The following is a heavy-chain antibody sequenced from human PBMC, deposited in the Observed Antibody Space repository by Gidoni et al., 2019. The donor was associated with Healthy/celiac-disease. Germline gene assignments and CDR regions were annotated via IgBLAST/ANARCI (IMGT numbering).Heavy chain of an antibody. CDR2: IKVKTDGGTT. Sequence: EVQWVESGGGLVKLGGSLRRPCAASGFTFRNVGMSWVRQAPGKGLEWVGRIKVKTDGGTTDYAAHVKGRFTISREDSKNTLYLQINSLKTEDTAVYYCTTGRDWFDPWGQGTLVTASS. J-gene: IGHJ5*02. CDR3: TTGRDWFDP. CDR1: GFTFRNVG. V-gene: IGHV3-15*01.